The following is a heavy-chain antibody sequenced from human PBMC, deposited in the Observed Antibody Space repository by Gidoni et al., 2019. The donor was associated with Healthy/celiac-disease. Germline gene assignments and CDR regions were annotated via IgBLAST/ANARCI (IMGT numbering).Heavy chain of an antibody. D-gene: IGHD1-26*01. CDR3: ASVGGATIGDEYFQH. CDR2: IYHSGST. V-gene: IGHV4-38-2*01. J-gene: IGHJ1*01. CDR1: GYSISSGYY. Sequence: QVQLQESGPGLVKPSETLSLTCAVSGYSISSGYYWGWIRQPPGKGLEWIGSIYHSGSTYYNPSLKSRVTISVDTSKNQFSLKLSSVTAADTAVYYCASVGGATIGDEYFQHWGQGTLVTVSS.